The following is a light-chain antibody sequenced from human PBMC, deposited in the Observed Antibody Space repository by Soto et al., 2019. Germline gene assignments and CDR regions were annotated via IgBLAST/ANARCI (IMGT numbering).Light chain of an antibody. CDR2: GAS. J-gene: IGKJ1*01. CDR1: QSVSSR. CDR3: QHYDVWPLT. V-gene: IGKV3-15*01. Sequence: EIVMTQSPATLSVSPGERVTLSCRASQSVSSRLAWYQQKPGQSPRLLIYGASTRATGIPARFSGSGSGTEFTLTISSLQSEDFGVYYCQHYDVWPLTFGQGTKVDIK.